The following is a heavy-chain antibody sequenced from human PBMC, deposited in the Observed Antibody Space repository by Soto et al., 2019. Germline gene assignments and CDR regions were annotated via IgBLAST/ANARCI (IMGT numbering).Heavy chain of an antibody. Sequence: QVQLVQSGADVKKPGSSVKVSCQASGVTFSSETLGWVRQAPGQGLEWVGGIIPLFGTARYAQKFQGRVTMTADESTSTVYMELSSLRSDDTAVYFCATELGENPASPFDAWGQGTLVTVSS. CDR1: GVTFSSET. V-gene: IGHV1-69*01. J-gene: IGHJ4*02. CDR2: IIPLFGTA. D-gene: IGHD3-10*01. CDR3: ATELGENPASPFDA.